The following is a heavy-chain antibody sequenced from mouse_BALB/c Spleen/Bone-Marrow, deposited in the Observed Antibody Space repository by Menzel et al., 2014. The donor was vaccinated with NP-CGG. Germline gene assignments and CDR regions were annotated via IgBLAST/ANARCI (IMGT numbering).Heavy chain of an antibody. D-gene: IGHD2-4*01. CDR1: GYTFTNYW. Sequence: QVQLQQSGAELAKPGASVKMSCKASGYTFTNYWMHWVKQRPGQGLEWIGYINPSTGYTEYNQKFKDKATLTADKSSTTAYMQLSSLTSKDSAVYYCAREWGIRSTMITTKVSEYWGQGTTRTVSS. J-gene: IGHJ2*01. CDR2: INPSTGYT. V-gene: IGHV1-7*01. CDR3: AREWGIRSTMITTKVSEY.